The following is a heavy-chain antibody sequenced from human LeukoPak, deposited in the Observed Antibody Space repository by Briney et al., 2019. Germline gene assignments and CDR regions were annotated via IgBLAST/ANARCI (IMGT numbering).Heavy chain of an antibody. Sequence: SETLSLTCAVYGGSFSGYYWSWIRQPPGKGLEWIGEINHSGSTNYNPSPKSRVTISVDTSKNQFSLKLSSVTAADTAVYYCARIAGWYYYDSSGYRYYYMDVWGKGTTVTVSS. D-gene: IGHD3-22*01. CDR3: ARIAGWYYYDSSGYRYYYMDV. CDR2: INHSGST. CDR1: GGSFSGYY. V-gene: IGHV4-34*01. J-gene: IGHJ6*03.